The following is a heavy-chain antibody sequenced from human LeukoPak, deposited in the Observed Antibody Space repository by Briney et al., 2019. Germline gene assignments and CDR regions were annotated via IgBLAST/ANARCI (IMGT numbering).Heavy chain of an antibody. CDR2: IIPMFGAA. V-gene: IGHV1-69*06. Sequence: ASVKVSCKASGGTFSSYEISWVRQAPGQGLEWMGGIIPMFGAAKYAQKFQGRVTITADKSTSTAYMELSSLRSEDTAVYYCASGTTDIVVVPATLRNYYFDYWGQGTLVTVSS. D-gene: IGHD2-2*01. J-gene: IGHJ4*02. CDR3: ASGTTDIVVVPATLRNYYFDY. CDR1: GGTFSSYE.